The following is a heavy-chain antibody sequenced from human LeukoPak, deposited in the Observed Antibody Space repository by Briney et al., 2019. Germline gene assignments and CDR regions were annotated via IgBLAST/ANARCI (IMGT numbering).Heavy chain of an antibody. V-gene: IGHV1-18*01. D-gene: IGHD3-10*01. CDR3: ARETFYGSGSYWFDP. Sequence: ASVKVSCKASGYTFTSYGISRVRQAPGQGLEWMGWINVNNGNTDYAQKLQGRVTMTTDTSTSTAYMELRSLRSDDTAVYYCARETFYGSGSYWFDPWGQGTLVTVSS. CDR2: INVNNGNT. J-gene: IGHJ5*02. CDR1: GYTFTSYG.